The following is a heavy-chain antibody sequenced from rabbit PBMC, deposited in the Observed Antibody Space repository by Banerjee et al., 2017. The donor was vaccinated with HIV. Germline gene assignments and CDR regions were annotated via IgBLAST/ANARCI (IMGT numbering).Heavy chain of an antibody. V-gene: IGHV1S43*01. Sequence: QSLEESGGGLVKPGGTLTLTCTASGFSFSSYYYMCWVRQAPGKGLEWIAYIYPGYGTTDYASWVNGRFAISLDNAQNTVDLQMTSLTAADTATYFCARAAGYAGYGYATGFDLWGPGTLVTVS. D-gene: IGHD6-1*01. CDR2: IYPGYGTT. CDR3: ARAAGYAGYGYATGFDL. J-gene: IGHJ4*01. CDR1: GFSFSSYYY.